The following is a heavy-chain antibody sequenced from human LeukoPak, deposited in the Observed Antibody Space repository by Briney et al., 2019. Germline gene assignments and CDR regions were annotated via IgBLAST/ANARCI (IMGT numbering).Heavy chain of an antibody. CDR1: GFTFDDYA. Sequence: PGGSLRLSCAASGFTFDDYAMHWVRQAPGKGLEWVAVISYDGSNKYYADSVKGRFTISRDNSKNTLYLQMNSLRAEDTAVYYCARQEVVVADQWFDPWGQGTLVTVSS. J-gene: IGHJ5*02. CDR3: ARQEVVVADQWFDP. D-gene: IGHD2-15*01. CDR2: ISYDGSNK. V-gene: IGHV3-30*04.